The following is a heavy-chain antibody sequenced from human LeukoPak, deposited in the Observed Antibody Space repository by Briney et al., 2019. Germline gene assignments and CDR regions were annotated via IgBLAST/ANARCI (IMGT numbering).Heavy chain of an antibody. Sequence: GGSLRLSCAASGFTVSSNYMSWVRQAPGKGLEWVSIIYSGGSTYYADSVKGRFTISRDNSKNTLYLQMNSLRAEDTAVYYCARDISSGYYDAFDIWGQGTMVTVSS. V-gene: IGHV3-66*01. CDR1: GFTVSSNY. J-gene: IGHJ3*02. D-gene: IGHD3-22*01. CDR3: ARDISSGYYDAFDI. CDR2: IYSGGST.